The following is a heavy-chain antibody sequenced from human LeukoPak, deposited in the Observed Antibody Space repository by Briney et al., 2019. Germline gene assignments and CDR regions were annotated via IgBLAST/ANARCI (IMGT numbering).Heavy chain of an antibody. CDR3: ARSVNEFGALYYYDSSGYYYDY. CDR1: GFTFSSHW. J-gene: IGHJ4*02. CDR2: IKQDGSEK. Sequence: PGGSLRLSCGASGFTFSSHWMAWVRQAPGKGLEWVANIKQDGSEKYYVDSVKGQFTISRDNAKNSLYLQMNSLRAEDTAVYYCARSVNEFGALYYYDSSGYYYDYWGQGTLVTVSS. V-gene: IGHV3-7*01. D-gene: IGHD3-22*01.